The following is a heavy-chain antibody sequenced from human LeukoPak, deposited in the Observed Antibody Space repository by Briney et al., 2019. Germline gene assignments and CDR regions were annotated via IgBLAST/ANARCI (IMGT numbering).Heavy chain of an antibody. CDR1: GLTFSDYW. Sequence: ESGGSLRLSCAASGLTFSDYWMSWVRQAPGKRLEWVANIEGDGTQKYYVGSVKGRFTISRENAKNSVYLQMNSLRAEDTAVYYCARDWVDTSGKVFDYWGQGTLVTVSS. J-gene: IGHJ4*02. CDR3: ARDWVDTSGKVFDY. CDR2: IEGDGTQK. D-gene: IGHD1-1*01. V-gene: IGHV3-7*04.